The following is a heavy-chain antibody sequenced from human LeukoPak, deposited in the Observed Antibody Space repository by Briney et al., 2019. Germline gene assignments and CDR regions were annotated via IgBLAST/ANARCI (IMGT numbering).Heavy chain of an antibody. Sequence: GASVKVSCKASGYTFTSYAMHWVRQAPGQRLEWMGWISAGNGNTKYSQEFQGRVTITRDTSASTAYMELSSLRSEDMAVYYCARLAAAGTGLFDYWGQGTLVTVSS. CDR3: ARLAAAGTGLFDY. V-gene: IGHV1-3*03. CDR1: GYTFTSYA. J-gene: IGHJ4*02. D-gene: IGHD6-13*01. CDR2: ISAGNGNT.